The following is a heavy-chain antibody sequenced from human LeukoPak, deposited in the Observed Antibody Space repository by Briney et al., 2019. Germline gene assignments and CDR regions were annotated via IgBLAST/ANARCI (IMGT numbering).Heavy chain of an antibody. Sequence: GESLKISCKGYGYKFNDYWIGWVRQMPGKGLEWMGIIYPDDPDTKYSPSFQGQVTISVDKSLNTAYLQWSSLEASDTAMYFCARHGLEGCRGGRYYTSFYYYGMDVWGQGTTVTVSS. J-gene: IGHJ6*02. D-gene: IGHD2-15*01. V-gene: IGHV5-51*01. CDR1: GYKFNDYW. CDR2: IYPDDPDT. CDR3: ARHGLEGCRGGRYYTSFYYYGMDV.